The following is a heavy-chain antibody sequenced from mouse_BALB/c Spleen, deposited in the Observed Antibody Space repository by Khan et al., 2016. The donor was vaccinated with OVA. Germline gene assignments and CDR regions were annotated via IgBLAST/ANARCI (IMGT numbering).Heavy chain of an antibody. CDR1: GFSLTDYG. Sequence: QVQLKQSGPGLVAPSQSLSITCTVSGFSLTDYGVSWIRQPPGKGLEWLGVIWGGGSTYYNSVLKSRLSISKDNSENLAFLKMNSLQTDDTAMYDCAKHLIRNPYYFDYWGQGTSLTVSS. J-gene: IGHJ2*02. CDR3: AKHLIRNPYYFDY. D-gene: IGHD2-1*01. V-gene: IGHV2-6-5*01. CDR2: IWGGGST.